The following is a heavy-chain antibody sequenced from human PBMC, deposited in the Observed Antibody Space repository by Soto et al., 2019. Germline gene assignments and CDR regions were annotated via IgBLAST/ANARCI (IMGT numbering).Heavy chain of an antibody. CDR3: ATMAGTYPY. D-gene: IGHD1-26*01. V-gene: IGHV3-74*01. CDR2: IDPDGGDT. CDR1: GFAFSRFP. Sequence: GSLRLSCAASGFAFSRFPMHWVRQAPGKGLVWVSRIDPDGGDTTYADSVKGRFTISRDNAKNIVYLQMSSLRAEDTALYYCATMAGTYPYWGQGTLVTVSS. J-gene: IGHJ4*02.